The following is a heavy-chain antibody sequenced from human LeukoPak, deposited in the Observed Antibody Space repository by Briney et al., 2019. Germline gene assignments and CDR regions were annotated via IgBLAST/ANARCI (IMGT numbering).Heavy chain of an antibody. Sequence: PSETLSLTCTVSGGSISSGVYYWSWIRQPPGKGLEWIGYIYYSGSTNYNPSLKSRVTISVDTSKNQFSLKLSSVTAADTAVYYCARLGYPYSSSWYYDYWGQGTLVTVSS. CDR2: IYYSGST. V-gene: IGHV4-61*08. CDR1: GGSISSGVYY. CDR3: ARLGYPYSSSWYYDY. J-gene: IGHJ4*02. D-gene: IGHD6-13*01.